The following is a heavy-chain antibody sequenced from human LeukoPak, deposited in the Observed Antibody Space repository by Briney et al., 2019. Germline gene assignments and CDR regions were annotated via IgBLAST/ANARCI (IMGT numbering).Heavy chain of an antibody. CDR1: GGSISSYY. Sequence: SETLSLTCTVPGGSISSYYWGWIRQPPGKGLEWIGSIYHSGSTYYNPSLKSRVTISVDTSKNQFSLKLSSVTAADTAVYYCARDPMVRGVIGYWGQGTLVTVSS. D-gene: IGHD3-10*01. J-gene: IGHJ4*02. V-gene: IGHV4-38-2*02. CDR2: IYHSGST. CDR3: ARDPMVRGVIGY.